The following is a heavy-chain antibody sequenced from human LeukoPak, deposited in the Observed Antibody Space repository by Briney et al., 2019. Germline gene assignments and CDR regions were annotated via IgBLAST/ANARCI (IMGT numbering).Heavy chain of an antibody. CDR3: ARGPVQLERLDY. Sequence: SVKVSCKASGGTFSSYAISWVRQAPGQGLEWMGGIIPIFGTANYAQKFQGRVTITADESTSTAYMELSSLRSEDTAVYCCARGPVQLERLDYWGQGTLVTVSS. CDR2: IIPIFGTA. D-gene: IGHD1-1*01. V-gene: IGHV1-69*01. J-gene: IGHJ4*02. CDR1: GGTFSSYA.